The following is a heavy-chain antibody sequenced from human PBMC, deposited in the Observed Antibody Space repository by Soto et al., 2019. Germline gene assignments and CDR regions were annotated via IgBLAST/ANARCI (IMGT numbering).Heavy chain of an antibody. V-gene: IGHV1-8*01. J-gene: IGHJ6*03. Sequence: QVQLVQSGAEVKKPGASVKVSCKASGYTFTSYDINWVRQAPGQGLEWMGWMNPNSGDTGYAQKFQGRVTMTRSTPMSTAYMDLSSLRSDDTAVYYCARGLYCSGGSCYPASLLDYYEMDVWGKGTTVTVYS. CDR3: ARGLYCSGGSCYPASLLDYYEMDV. D-gene: IGHD2-15*01. CDR1: GYTFTSYD. CDR2: MNPNSGDT.